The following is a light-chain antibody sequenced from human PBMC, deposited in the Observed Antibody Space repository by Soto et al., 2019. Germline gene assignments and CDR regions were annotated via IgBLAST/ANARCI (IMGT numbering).Light chain of an antibody. CDR3: QQSYNIPLT. Sequence: DIQMTQSPSSLSASVGDRVTISCRASQNINNYVNWYQQKPGKAPNLLIYGTSSLQTGVPSRFSGSGSGTDFTLTISSLQPEDFATYYCQQSYNIPLTFGGGTKVEIK. V-gene: IGKV1-39*01. CDR2: GTS. J-gene: IGKJ4*01. CDR1: QNINNY.